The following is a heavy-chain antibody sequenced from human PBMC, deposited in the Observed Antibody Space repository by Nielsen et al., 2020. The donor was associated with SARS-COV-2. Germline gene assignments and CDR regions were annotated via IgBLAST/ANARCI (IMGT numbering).Heavy chain of an antibody. D-gene: IGHD3-22*01. Sequence: GESLKISCAASGFTFSSYAMHWVRQPPGKGLEWVAFIWYDGSNKDYADSVKGRFTISRDNSKNTLFLQMNSLRAEDTAVYYCARDYYETSGYWTRGAFAFWGQGTMVTVSS. CDR3: ARDYYETSGYWTRGAFAF. CDR2: IWYDGSNK. J-gene: IGHJ3*01. CDR1: GFTFSSYA. V-gene: IGHV3-33*08.